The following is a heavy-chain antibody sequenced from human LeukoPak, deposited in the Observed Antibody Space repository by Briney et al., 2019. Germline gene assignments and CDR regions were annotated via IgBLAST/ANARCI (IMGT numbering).Heavy chain of an antibody. V-gene: IGHV4-61*02. J-gene: IGHJ6*03. CDR2: IYTSGST. CDR3: ARLRGGYYYYYYMDV. CDR1: GGSISSGSYY. D-gene: IGHD3-16*01. Sequence: SQTLSLTCTVSGGSISSGSYYWSWIRQPAGKGLEWIGRIYTSGSTNYNPSLKSRVTISVGTSKNQFSLKLSSVTAADTAVYYCARLRGGYYYYYYMDVWGKGTTVTVSS.